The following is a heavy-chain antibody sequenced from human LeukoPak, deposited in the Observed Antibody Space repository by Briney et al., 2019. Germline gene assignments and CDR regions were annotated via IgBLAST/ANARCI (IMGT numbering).Heavy chain of an antibody. Sequence: SETLSLTCTVSGGSISSYYWSWIRQPPGRRLEWIGEISQFGSTDYNPSLKSRVTISVDTSRGRFSLKVTSVTAADTAVYYCARGGHSNHDPFDYWGQGTLVTVSS. CDR1: GGSISSYY. D-gene: IGHD4-11*01. J-gene: IGHJ4*02. V-gene: IGHV4-34*01. CDR2: ISQFGST. CDR3: ARGGHSNHDPFDY.